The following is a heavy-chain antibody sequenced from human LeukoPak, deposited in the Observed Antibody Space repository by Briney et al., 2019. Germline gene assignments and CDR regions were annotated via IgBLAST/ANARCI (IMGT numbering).Heavy chain of an antibody. Sequence: KAAETQSLTCTVSGASNGLYYWIGMRQPRGRGREGLGYISQNGYTQYTPSLKSRVTISRDTSENQFSLILSSVTAADTAVYYCTRHDVVAVIGHGMAVWGQGTTVTVSS. V-gene: IGHV4-59*08. D-gene: IGHD2-15*01. CDR3: TRHDVVAVIGHGMAV. J-gene: IGHJ6*02. CDR2: ISQNGYT. CDR1: GASNGLYY.